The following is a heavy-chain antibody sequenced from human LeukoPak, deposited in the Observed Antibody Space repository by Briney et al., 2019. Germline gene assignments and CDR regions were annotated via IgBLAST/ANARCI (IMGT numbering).Heavy chain of an antibody. Sequence: KTSETLSLTCAVSGGSISSGGYSWSWIRQPPGKGLEWIGYIYHSGSTNYNPSLKSRVTISVDKSKNQFSLKLSSVTAADTAVYYCARGDIAAADAAQHWGQGTLSPSPQ. D-gene: IGHD6-13*01. J-gene: IGHJ1*01. V-gene: IGHV4-30-2*01. CDR3: ARGDIAAADAAQH. CDR1: GGSISSGGYS. CDR2: IYHSGST.